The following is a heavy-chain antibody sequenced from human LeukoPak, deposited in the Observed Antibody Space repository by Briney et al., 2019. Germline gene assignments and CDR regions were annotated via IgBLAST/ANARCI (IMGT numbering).Heavy chain of an antibody. CDR2: IIPIFGTA. J-gene: IGHJ3*02. CDR3: ARDESSSWYDAFDI. Sequence: SVKVSCKASGGTFSSYAISWVRQAPGQELEWMGGIIPIFGTANYAQKFQGRVTITTDESTSTAYMELSSLRSEDTAVYYCARDESSSWYDAFDIWGQGTMVTVSS. D-gene: IGHD6-13*01. CDR1: GGTFSSYA. V-gene: IGHV1-69*05.